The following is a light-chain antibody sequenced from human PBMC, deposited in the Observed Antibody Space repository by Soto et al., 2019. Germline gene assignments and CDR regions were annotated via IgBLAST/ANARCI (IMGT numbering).Light chain of an antibody. Sequence: EVVLTQSPGTLSLSPGERVTLSCRASQSVSSRSLAWYQQKPGQAPRLLIYGASSRATGIPDRFSGSGSGTDFTFTISRLEPEDFAVYYCQQFDGAQWTFGQGTKV. CDR2: GAS. V-gene: IGKV3-20*01. CDR3: QQFDGAQWT. J-gene: IGKJ1*01. CDR1: QSVSSRS.